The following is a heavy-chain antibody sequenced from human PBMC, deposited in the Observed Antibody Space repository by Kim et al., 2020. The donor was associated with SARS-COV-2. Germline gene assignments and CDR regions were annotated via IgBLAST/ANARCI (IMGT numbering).Heavy chain of an antibody. CDR3: AKDTAKYSGYNSFDY. V-gene: IGHV3-9*01. Sequence: GGSLRLSCAASGFTFNDFAMHWVRQVPGKGLEWVAGIRWNSDNRDYADSVKGRFTISRDNANNSLYLQMNSLRVEDTALYYCAKDTAKYSGYNSFDYWGQGTLVTVSS. D-gene: IGHD5-12*01. CDR2: IRWNSDNR. J-gene: IGHJ4*02. CDR1: GFTFNDFA.